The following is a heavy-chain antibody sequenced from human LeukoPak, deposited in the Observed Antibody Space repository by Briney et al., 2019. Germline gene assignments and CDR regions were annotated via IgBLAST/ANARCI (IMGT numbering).Heavy chain of an antibody. J-gene: IGHJ3*02. V-gene: IGHV3-30-3*01. CDR3: ARTGIAARPGAFDI. CDR1: GFTFSSYA. CDR2: ISYDGSNK. D-gene: IGHD6-6*01. Sequence: GGSLRLSCAASGFTFSSYAMHWVRQAPGKGLEWVAVISYDGSNKYYADSVKGRFTISRDNSKNTLYLQMNSLRAEDTAAYYCARTGIAARPGAFDIWGQGTMVTVSS.